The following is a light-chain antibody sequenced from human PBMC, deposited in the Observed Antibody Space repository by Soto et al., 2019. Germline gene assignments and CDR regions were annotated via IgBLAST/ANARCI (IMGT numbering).Light chain of an antibody. Sequence: QSALTQPASVSGSPGQSITFSCTGTSSDIGVYNYVSWYQQHPGKAPKLMIYEVNNRPSGVSNRFSGSKSGNTASLTISGLQAEDEADYYCSSLTTSFTYVFGTGTKLTVL. CDR2: EVN. V-gene: IGLV2-14*01. CDR1: SSDIGVYNY. J-gene: IGLJ1*01. CDR3: SSLTTSFTYV.